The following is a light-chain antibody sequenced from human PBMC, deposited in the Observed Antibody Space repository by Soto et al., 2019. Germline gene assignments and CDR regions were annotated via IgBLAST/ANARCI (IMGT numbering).Light chain of an antibody. Sequence: IVMMESPATLSVSPGERATLSFRASQSVSSKLAWVQQKPGQAPKVLIYRASSRATGIPDRFSGSGSETDFTLTISRLEPEDFAVYYCQQYGSSPLTFGGGTKVDI. V-gene: IGKV3-20*01. CDR3: QQYGSSPLT. CDR2: RAS. CDR1: QSVSSK. J-gene: IGKJ4*01.